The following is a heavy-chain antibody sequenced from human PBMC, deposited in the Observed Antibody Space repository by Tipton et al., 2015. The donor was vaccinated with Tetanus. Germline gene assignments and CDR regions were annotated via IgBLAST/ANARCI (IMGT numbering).Heavy chain of an antibody. CDR2: IHPGDSDT. V-gene: IGHV5-51*01. J-gene: IGHJ2*01. CDR3: ARRLGPYTGDYIWQVDL. D-gene: IGHD1-1*01. Sequence: QSGAEVKKPGESLKMSCKGSGYSFTNYWIGWVRQMPGKGLEWMGIIHPGDSDTRYSPSFQGQVTISADKSISTAYLQWSSLKASDSAMYYCARRLGPYTGDYIWQVDLWGRGALVTVS. CDR1: GYSFTNYW.